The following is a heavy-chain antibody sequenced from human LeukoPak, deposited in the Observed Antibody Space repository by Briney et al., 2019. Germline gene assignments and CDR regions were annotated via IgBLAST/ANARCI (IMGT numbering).Heavy chain of an antibody. Sequence: PGGSLRLSCAASGFTFSSYAMSWVRQAPGKGLEWVSAISGSGGSTYYADSVKGRFTISRDNSKNTLYLQMNSLRAEDTAVYYCAKTQLLWFGELFKTHLSYFDYWGQGTLVTVSS. D-gene: IGHD3-10*01. CDR1: GFTFSSYA. J-gene: IGHJ4*02. V-gene: IGHV3-23*01. CDR3: AKTQLLWFGELFKTHLSYFDY. CDR2: ISGSGGST.